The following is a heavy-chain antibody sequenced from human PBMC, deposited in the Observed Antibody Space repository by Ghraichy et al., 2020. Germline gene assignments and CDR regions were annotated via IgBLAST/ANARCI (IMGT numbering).Heavy chain of an antibody. CDR3: APDKIGTYSDYFDH. J-gene: IGHJ4*02. Sequence: IGFVDQSGSTTYKPSLKSRVTISLDTSNFQFSLELGSVTASDTAVYYCAPDKIGTYSDYFDHWGQGTPVTVSS. D-gene: IGHD2-15*01. V-gene: IGHV4-59*01. CDR2: VDQSGST.